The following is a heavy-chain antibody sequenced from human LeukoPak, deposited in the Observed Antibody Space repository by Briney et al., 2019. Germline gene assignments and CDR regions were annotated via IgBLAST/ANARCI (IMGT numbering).Heavy chain of an antibody. D-gene: IGHD2-2*01. V-gene: IGHV3-23*01. Sequence: GASLRLSCAASGFTFSSYAMSWVRQAPGKGLEWVSAISGSGGSTYYADSVKGRFTISRDNSKNTLYLQMNSLRAEDTAVYYCAKDPSTYILVVPAANFDSWGQGTLVTVSS. CDR2: ISGSGGST. CDR3: AKDPSTYILVVPAANFDS. J-gene: IGHJ4*02. CDR1: GFTFSSYA.